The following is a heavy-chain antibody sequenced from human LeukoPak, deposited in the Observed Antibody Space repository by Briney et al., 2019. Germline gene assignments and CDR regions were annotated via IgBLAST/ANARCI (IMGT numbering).Heavy chain of an antibody. CDR2: VHFSGTT. D-gene: IGHD4-11*01. CDR3: ARGQYLAYDVFGF. CDR1: SGSITGYY. J-gene: IGHJ3*01. Sequence: SSETLSLTCTVSSGSITGYYWSWIRQPPGRGLEWIGYVHFSGTTSFNPSLKSRVTISVDTSKNQFSLRLSSMTAADTAVYYCARGQYLAYDVFGFWGQGTMVTVSS. V-gene: IGHV4-59*01.